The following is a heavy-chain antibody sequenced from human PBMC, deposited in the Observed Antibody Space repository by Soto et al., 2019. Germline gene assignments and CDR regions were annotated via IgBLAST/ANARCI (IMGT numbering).Heavy chain of an antibody. D-gene: IGHD3-22*01. CDR1: GYTFTSYA. J-gene: IGHJ4*02. CDR3: ARGSGYYYWDDY. V-gene: IGHV1-3*05. CDR2: INAGNGNT. Sequence: QVQLVQSGAEEKKPGASVKVSCKASGYTFTSYAMHWVRQAPGQRLEWMGWINAGNGNTKYSQKFQGGVTITRDTSPSTAYMELSSLRSEDTAVYYCARGSGYYYWDDYWGQGTLVTVSS.